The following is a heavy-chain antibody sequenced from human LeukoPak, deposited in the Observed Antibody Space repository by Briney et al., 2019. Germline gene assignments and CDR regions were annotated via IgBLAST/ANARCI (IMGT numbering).Heavy chain of an antibody. Sequence: PSETLSLTCTVSGGSISSSSYYWGWIRQPPGKGLEGIGSIYYSGSTYYNPSLKSRVTISVDTSKNQFSLKLSSVTAADTAVYYCARRRGNYYDSSGYYYFDYWGQGTLVTASS. V-gene: IGHV4-39*01. CDR1: GGSISSSSYY. J-gene: IGHJ4*02. D-gene: IGHD3-22*01. CDR3: ARRRGNYYDSSGYYYFDY. CDR2: IYYSGST.